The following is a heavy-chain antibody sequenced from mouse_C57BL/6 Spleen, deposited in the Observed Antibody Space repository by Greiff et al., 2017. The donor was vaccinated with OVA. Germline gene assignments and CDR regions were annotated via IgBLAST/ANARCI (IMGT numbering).Heavy chain of an antibody. Sequence: EVKLMESGGGLVKPGGSLKLSCAASGFTFSDYGMHWVRQAPEKGLEWVAYLSSGSSTIYYADTVKGRFTISRDNAKNTLFLHITSLRSDYTAMYSCSRLDYWGQGTTLTVSS. V-gene: IGHV5-17*01. J-gene: IGHJ2*01. CDR3: SRLDY. CDR1: GFTFSDYG. CDR2: LSSGSSTI.